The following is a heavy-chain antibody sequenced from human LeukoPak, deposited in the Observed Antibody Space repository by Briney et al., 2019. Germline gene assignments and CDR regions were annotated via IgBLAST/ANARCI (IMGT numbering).Heavy chain of an antibody. CDR2: MNPNSGNT. CDR1: GHTFTSYD. V-gene: IGHV1-8*01. Sequence: ASVKVSCKASGHTFTSYDINWVRQATGQGLEWMGWMNPNSGNTGYAQKFQGRVTMTRNTSISTAYMELSSLRSEDTAVYYCARGRRYDYDSSGYYFWYYYGMDVWGQGTTVTVSS. D-gene: IGHD3-22*01. J-gene: IGHJ6*02. CDR3: ARGRRYDYDSSGYYFWYYYGMDV.